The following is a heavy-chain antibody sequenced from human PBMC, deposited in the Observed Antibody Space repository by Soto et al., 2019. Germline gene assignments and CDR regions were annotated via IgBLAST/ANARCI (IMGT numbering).Heavy chain of an antibody. Sequence: QVLLVESGGGVAQPGRSLRLSCAASGFDFRNYAMHWVRQSPGKGPEWVAITSDDGDIQYYADSVKGRFTISRDNSKNTLYLQMTSLRSEDAAVYFGARAVDAAMDPLDYWGQGTLVTVSS. J-gene: IGHJ4*02. D-gene: IGHD5-18*01. V-gene: IGHV3-30-3*01. CDR1: GFDFRNYA. CDR3: ARAVDAAMDPLDY. CDR2: TSDDGDIQ.